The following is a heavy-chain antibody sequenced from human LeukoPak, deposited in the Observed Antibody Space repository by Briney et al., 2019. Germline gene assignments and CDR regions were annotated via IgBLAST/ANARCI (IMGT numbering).Heavy chain of an antibody. CDR1: GFTFRSYE. V-gene: IGHV3-48*03. CDR3: ARGGYSGPSDY. CDR2: ISNTGYTT. J-gene: IGHJ4*02. D-gene: IGHD5-12*01. Sequence: GGSLRLSCAASGFTFRSYEMNWVRQAPGKGLEWVSYISNTGYTTYSADSVKGRFTISRDNAKNSLFLQMNSLRGEDTAVYYCARGGYSGPSDYWGQGTLVTVSS.